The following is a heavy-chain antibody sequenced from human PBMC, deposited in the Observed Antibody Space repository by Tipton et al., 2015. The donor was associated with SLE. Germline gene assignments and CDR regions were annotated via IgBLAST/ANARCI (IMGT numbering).Heavy chain of an antibody. CDR1: GYTFTAHY. V-gene: IGHV1-2*06. D-gene: IGHD2-21*01. CDR3: AREEASCGGDCYPDY. J-gene: IGHJ4*02. Sequence: QSGAEVKKPGASVTVSCKASGYTFTAHYVHWVRQAPGQGLEWMGRINPNTGGTNFAQKFQGRVTVSSDTSINTVYMEVSSLTSDDTALYYCAREEASCGGDCYPDYRGQGTLVTVSS. CDR2: INPNTGGT.